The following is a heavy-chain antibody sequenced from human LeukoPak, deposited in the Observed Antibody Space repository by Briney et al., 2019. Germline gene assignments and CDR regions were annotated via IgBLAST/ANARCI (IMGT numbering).Heavy chain of an antibody. D-gene: IGHD1-14*01. CDR2: IIPIFGTA. J-gene: IGHJ6*03. V-gene: IGHV1-69*01. CDR3: ARAAEPYYYYYYMDV. CDR1: GGTFSSYA. Sequence: GASVKVSCKASGGTFSSYAISWVRQAPGQGLEWMGGIIPIFGTANYAQKFRGRVTITADESTSTAYMELSSLRSEDTAVYYCARAAEPYYYYYYMDVWGKGTTVTVSS.